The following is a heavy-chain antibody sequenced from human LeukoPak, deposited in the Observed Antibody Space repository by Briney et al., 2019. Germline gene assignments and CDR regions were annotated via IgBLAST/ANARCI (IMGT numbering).Heavy chain of an antibody. J-gene: IGHJ4*02. V-gene: IGHV3-74*01. CDR3: DTKQWLAPPPDS. CDR1: GFTFSKYW. D-gene: IGHD6-19*01. Sequence: GGSLRLSCAASGFTFSKYWMLWVRQAPGKGLESVSRINTDGTVTTYADSVKGRFTVSRDNSDNTMFLQMNRLRDKNTAVYVCDTKQWLAPPPDSWGQGTPVTVSS. CDR2: INTDGTVT.